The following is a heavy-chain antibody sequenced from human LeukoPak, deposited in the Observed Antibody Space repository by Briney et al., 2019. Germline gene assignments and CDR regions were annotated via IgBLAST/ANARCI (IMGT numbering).Heavy chain of an antibody. CDR3: ARGFYVYSSSSGFDY. J-gene: IGHJ4*02. CDR1: GFTFSSYS. CDR2: ISSSSSYI. V-gene: IGHV3-21*01. Sequence: GGSLRLSCAASGFTFSSYSMNWVRQAPGKGLEWVSSISSSSSYIYYADSVKGRFTISRDNAKNSLYLQMNSLRAEDTAVYYCARGFYVYSSSSGFDYWGQGTLVTVSS. D-gene: IGHD6-6*01.